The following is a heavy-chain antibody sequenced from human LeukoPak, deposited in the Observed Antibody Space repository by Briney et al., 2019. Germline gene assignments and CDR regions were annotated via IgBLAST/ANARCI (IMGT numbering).Heavy chain of an antibody. J-gene: IGHJ4*02. CDR3: AREVWGPEY. CDR2: IKQDGSDK. D-gene: IGHD1-14*01. V-gene: IGHV3-7*01. Sequence: ETLSLTCAVSGAPISSNNWWWSWVRQPPGKGLEWVGNIKQDGSDKNYMDSVKGRFTISRDNTKNSVYLQMSSLRAEDTAVYYCAREVWGPEYWGQGTLVTVSS. CDR1: GAPISSNNWW.